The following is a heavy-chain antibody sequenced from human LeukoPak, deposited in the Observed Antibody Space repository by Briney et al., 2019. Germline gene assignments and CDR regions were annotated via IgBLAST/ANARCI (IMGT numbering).Heavy chain of an antibody. CDR3: ARVPNYGSGSGFDP. CDR1: GFTFSSYG. D-gene: IGHD3-10*01. CDR2: IRYDGIHE. Sequence: GGSLRLSCSSSGFTFSSYGFHWVRQAPGKGLEWVAFIRYDGIHEFYADSVKGRFTISRDNSRNTLYLQMNSLRAEDTAVYYCARVPNYGSGSGFDPWGQGTLVTVSS. J-gene: IGHJ5*02. V-gene: IGHV3-30*02.